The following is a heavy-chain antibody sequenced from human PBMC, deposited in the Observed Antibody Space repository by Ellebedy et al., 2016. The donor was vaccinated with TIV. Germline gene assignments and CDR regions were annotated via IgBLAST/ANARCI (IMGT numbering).Heavy chain of an antibody. CDR3: ARGDNYYYDSSGYYYSY. D-gene: IGHD3-22*01. J-gene: IGHJ4*02. Sequence: ASVKVSCKASGYTFTSYFLYWVRQAPGQGLEWMGIIDPTSGSSNYAQKFQGRVTVTRDTSTSTVYMELSSLRSEDTAVYYCARGDNYYYDSSGYYYSYWGQGTLVTVSS. CDR2: IDPTSGSS. CDR1: GYTFTSYF. V-gene: IGHV1-46*01.